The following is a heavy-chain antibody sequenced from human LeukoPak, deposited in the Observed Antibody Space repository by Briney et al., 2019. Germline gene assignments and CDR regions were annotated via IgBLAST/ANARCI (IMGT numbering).Heavy chain of an antibody. V-gene: IGHV3-64*04. CDR1: GFTFSSYA. Sequence: GGSLRLSCSASGFTFSSYAMHWVRQAPGKGLEYVSAISSNGGSTYYADSVKGRFTISRDNSKNTLYLQMNSLRAEDTAVYYCARSALGYCSSTSCLYAFDIWGQGTMVTVSS. CDR2: ISSNGGST. D-gene: IGHD2-2*01. CDR3: ARSALGYCSSTSCLYAFDI. J-gene: IGHJ3*02.